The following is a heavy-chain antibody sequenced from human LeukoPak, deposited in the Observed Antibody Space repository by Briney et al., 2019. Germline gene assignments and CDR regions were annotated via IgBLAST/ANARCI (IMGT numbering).Heavy chain of an antibody. CDR1: GYMFTSYN. D-gene: IGHD2-2*01. J-gene: IGHJ4*02. Sequence: ASLKVSCKASGYMFTSYNMQWVRQAPGQGLEWMGMVSSSGANTKYAQKFRSRVTMTSDTSTSTVYMELSSLISDDTAVYYCARDQHYATDYWGQGTLATVCS. V-gene: IGHV1-46*03. CDR3: ARDQHYATDY. CDR2: VSSSGANT.